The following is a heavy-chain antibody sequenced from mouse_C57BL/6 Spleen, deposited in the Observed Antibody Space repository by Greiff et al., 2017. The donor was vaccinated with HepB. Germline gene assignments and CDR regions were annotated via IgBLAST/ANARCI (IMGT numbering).Heavy chain of an antibody. D-gene: IGHD1-1*01. V-gene: IGHV14-4*01. Sequence: VQLQQSGAELVRPGASVKLSCTASGFNIKDDYMHWVKQRPEQGLEWIGWIDPENGDTEYASKFQGKATITADTSSNTAYLQLSSLTSEDTAVYYCTTWGSYYYWGQGTLVTVSA. CDR2: IDPENGDT. CDR1: GFNIKDDY. CDR3: TTWGSYYY. J-gene: IGHJ3*01.